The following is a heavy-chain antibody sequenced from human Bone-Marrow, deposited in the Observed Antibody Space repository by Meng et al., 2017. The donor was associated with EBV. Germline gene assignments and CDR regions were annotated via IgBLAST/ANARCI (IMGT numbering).Heavy chain of an antibody. CDR2: ISYDGSNK. CDR3: ANMGHCGGDCGA. CDR1: GFTFSSYG. V-gene: IGHV3-30*18. D-gene: IGHD2-21*02. Sequence: QVRLEGSGAGVLRPGRSPGLSCAASGFTFSSYGMHWVRQAPGKGLEWVAVISYDGSNKYYADSVKGRFTISRDNSKNTLYLQMNSLRAEDTAVYYCANMGHCGGDCGAWGQGTLVTVSS. J-gene: IGHJ5*02.